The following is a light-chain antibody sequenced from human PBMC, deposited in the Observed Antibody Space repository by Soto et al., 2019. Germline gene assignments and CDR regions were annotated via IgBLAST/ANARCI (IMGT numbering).Light chain of an antibody. CDR2: EVS. V-gene: IGLV2-8*01. CDR1: SSDVGGYNY. J-gene: IGLJ1*01. Sequence: QSALTQPPSASGSPGQSVTISCAGTSSDVGGYNYVSWYQQYPGKVPKLMIYEVSERPSRVPDRFSGSKSGNTAFLTVSGLQAEDEADYYCLSYADTDYVFGTGTRSPS. CDR3: LSYADTDYV.